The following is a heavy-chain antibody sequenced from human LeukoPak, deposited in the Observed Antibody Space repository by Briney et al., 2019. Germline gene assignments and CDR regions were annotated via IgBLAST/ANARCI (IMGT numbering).Heavy chain of an antibody. CDR2: IHNSGST. J-gene: IGHJ5*02. D-gene: IGHD2-2*01. V-gene: IGHV4-61*01. CDR3: ARGGASSIPFDP. CDR1: GGSVSSGSYY. Sequence: PSETLSLTCTVSGGSVSSGSYYWSWIRQPPGKGLEWIGFIHNSGSTKYNPSLMSRVTISVDTSKNQFSLKLSSVTAAETAVYHCARGGASSIPFDPWGQGTLVTVSS.